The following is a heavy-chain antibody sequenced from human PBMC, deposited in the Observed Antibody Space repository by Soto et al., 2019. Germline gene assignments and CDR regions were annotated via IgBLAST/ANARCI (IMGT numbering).Heavy chain of an antibody. CDR3: AREGSCSWPNYYYYYDMDV. Sequence: GGSLRLSCAASGFTFSSYAMHWVRQAPGKGLEWVAVISYDGSNKYYADSVKGRFTISRDNSKNTLYLQMNSLRAEDTAVYYCAREGSCSWPNYYYYYDMDVWRHGTTITVSS. V-gene: IGHV3-30-3*01. D-gene: IGHD6-13*01. CDR2: ISYDGSNK. J-gene: IGHJ6*02. CDR1: GFTFSSYA.